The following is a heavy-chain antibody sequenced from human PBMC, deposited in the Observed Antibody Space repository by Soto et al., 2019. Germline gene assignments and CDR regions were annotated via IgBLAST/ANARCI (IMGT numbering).Heavy chain of an antibody. CDR1: GGSISSYY. CDR3: ASYDFWSANNWFDP. D-gene: IGHD3-3*01. V-gene: IGHV4-59*08. J-gene: IGHJ5*02. CDR2: IYYSGST. Sequence: PSETLSLTCTVSGGSISSYYWSWIRQPPGKGLEWIGYIYYSGSTNYNPSLKSRVTISVDTSKNQFSLKLSSVTAADTAVYYCASYDFWSANNWFDPWGQGTLVTVSS.